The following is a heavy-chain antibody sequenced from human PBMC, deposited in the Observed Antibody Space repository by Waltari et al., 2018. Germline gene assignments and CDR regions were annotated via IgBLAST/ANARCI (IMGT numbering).Heavy chain of an antibody. CDR2: ISSDSGNT. D-gene: IGHD6-13*01. Sequence: QVQLVQSGGEVKKPGASVKVSCKASGYTFTSYGISWVRQAPGQGLEWMGWISSDSGNTNYAQSFQDRVTLTTDTSTGTAHMELRTLRSDDPAVYFGARDLKVGNQLVIPLDSWGQGTLVTVSS. J-gene: IGHJ4*02. V-gene: IGHV1-18*01. CDR3: ARDLKVGNQLVIPLDS. CDR1: GYTFTSYG.